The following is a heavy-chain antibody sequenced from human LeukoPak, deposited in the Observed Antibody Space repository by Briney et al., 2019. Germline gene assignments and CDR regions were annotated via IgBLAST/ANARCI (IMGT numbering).Heavy chain of an antibody. V-gene: IGHV3-9*01. J-gene: IGHJ5*02. CDR1: GFTFDDYA. Sequence: GRSLRLSCAASGFTFDDYAMHWVRQAPGKGLEWVSGIGWNSGSIGYADSVKGRFTISRDNAKNFLYLQMNSLRAEDTALYYCAKGLAAVTTGWFDPWGQGTLVTVSS. CDR2: IGWNSGSI. CDR3: AKGLAAVTTGWFDP. D-gene: IGHD4-17*01.